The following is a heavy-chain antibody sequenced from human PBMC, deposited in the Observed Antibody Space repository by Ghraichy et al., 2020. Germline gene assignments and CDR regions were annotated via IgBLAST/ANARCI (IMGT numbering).Heavy chain of an antibody. CDR2: INPNSGGT. J-gene: IGHJ5*02. CDR1: GYTFTGYY. CDR3: ARVPPPESFDYGDYLHWFDP. V-gene: IGHV1-2*06. Sequence: ASVKVSCKASGYTFTGYYMHWVRQAPGQGLEWMGRINPNSGGTNYAQKFQGRVTMTRDTSISTAYMELSRLRSDDTAVYYCARVPPPESFDYGDYLHWFDPWGQGTLVTVSS. D-gene: IGHD4-17*01.